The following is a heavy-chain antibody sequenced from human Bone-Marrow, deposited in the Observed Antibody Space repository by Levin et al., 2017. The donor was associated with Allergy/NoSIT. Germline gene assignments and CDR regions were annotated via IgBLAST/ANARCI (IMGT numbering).Heavy chain of an antibody. CDR3: ARPNDYNAPYNWFDP. V-gene: IGHV1-3*01. CDR1: GYTFTNYA. Sequence: GESLKISCKASGYTFTNYAMHWVRQAPGQRLEWMGWINVGNGNTQYSQNFKGRVTISRDTSASTAYMDLSSLRSEDTAVYYCARPNDYNAPYNWFDPWGQGTLVTVSS. D-gene: IGHD5-24*01. CDR2: INVGNGNT. J-gene: IGHJ5*02.